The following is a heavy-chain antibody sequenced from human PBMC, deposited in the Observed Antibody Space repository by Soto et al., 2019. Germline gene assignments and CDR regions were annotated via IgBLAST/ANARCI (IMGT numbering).Heavy chain of an antibody. CDR1: GYTFTSYD. V-gene: IGHV1-8*01. D-gene: IGHD3-22*01. CDR2: MNPNSGNT. Sequence: ASVKVSCKASGYTFTSYDINWVRQATGQGLEWMGWMNPNSGNTGYAQKFQCRVTMTRNTSISTAYMELSSLRFEDTAVYYCARVALSVVTSDDYWGQGTLVTVSS. J-gene: IGHJ4*02. CDR3: ARVALSVVTSDDY.